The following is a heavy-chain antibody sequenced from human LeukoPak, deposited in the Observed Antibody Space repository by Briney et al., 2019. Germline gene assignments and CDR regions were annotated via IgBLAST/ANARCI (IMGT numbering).Heavy chain of an antibody. Sequence: PGGSLRLSCAASGFTFSSYAMSWVRQAPGKGLEWVSAISGGAGSTYYADSVKGRFTISRDNSKNTLYLQVNSLRAEDTAVYYCAKENTGAVRGVIMSYWGQGTLVTVSS. V-gene: IGHV3-23*01. CDR3: AKENTGAVRGVIMSY. CDR2: ISGGAGST. J-gene: IGHJ4*02. CDR1: GFTFSSYA. D-gene: IGHD3-10*01.